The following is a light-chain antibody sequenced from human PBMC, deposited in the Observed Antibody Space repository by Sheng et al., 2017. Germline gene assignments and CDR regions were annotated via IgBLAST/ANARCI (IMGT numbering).Light chain of an antibody. Sequence: EIVLTQSPATLSLSPGERATLSCRAGQSVSSYLAWYQQKPGQAPRLLISGASTRATGIPDRFIGSGSGTDFTLTIIRLEPEDFAVYYCQQYGSSPPWTFGQGTKVEIK. CDR3: QQYGSSPPWT. J-gene: IGKJ1*01. CDR1: QSVSSY. V-gene: IGKV3-20*01. CDR2: GAS.